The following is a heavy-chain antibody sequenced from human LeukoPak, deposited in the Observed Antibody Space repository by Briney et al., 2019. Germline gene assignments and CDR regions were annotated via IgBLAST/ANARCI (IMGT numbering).Heavy chain of an antibody. D-gene: IGHD6-19*01. CDR3: AKGRGRLVLILSDYMDV. CDR1: GFTFSSYA. Sequence: GGSLRLSCAASGFTFSSYAMSWVRQAPGKGLEWVSAISGSGGSTYYADSVKGRFTIPRDNSKNTLYLQMNSLRAEDTAVYYCAKGRGRLVLILSDYMDVWGKGTTVTVSS. J-gene: IGHJ6*03. CDR2: ISGSGGST. V-gene: IGHV3-23*01.